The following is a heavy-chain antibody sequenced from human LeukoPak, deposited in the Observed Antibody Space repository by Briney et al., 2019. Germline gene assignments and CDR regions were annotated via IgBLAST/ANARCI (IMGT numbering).Heavy chain of an antibody. Sequence: PGESLKISCKGSGYSFTSYWIGWGRQMPGKGLGWMGSIYPCDSDTRYSPSFQGQVTISADKSISTAYLQWSSLQASETDMYYCASPLADCSSTSCYSFYFDYWGQGTLVTVSS. D-gene: IGHD2-2*01. CDR2: IYPCDSDT. V-gene: IGHV5-51*01. J-gene: IGHJ4*02. CDR3: ASPLADCSSTSCYSFYFDY. CDR1: GYSFTSYW.